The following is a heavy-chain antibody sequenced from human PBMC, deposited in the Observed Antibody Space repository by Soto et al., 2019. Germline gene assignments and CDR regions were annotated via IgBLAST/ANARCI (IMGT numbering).Heavy chain of an antibody. CDR1: GGTFSIYA. CDR3: ARGLNYDILTGLDSYYYYYGMDV. D-gene: IGHD3-9*01. CDR2: IIPIFGTA. Sequence: SVKVSCKASGGTFSIYAISCVLQSPLQWLEWMGGIIPIFGTANYAQKFQGRVTITADESTSTAYMELSSLRSEDTAVYYCARGLNYDILTGLDSYYYYYGMDVWGQGTTVTVSS. V-gene: IGHV1-69*13. J-gene: IGHJ6*02.